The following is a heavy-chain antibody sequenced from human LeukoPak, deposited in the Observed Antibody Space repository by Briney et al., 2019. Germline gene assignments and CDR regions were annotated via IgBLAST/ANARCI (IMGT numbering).Heavy chain of an antibody. CDR3: VRHSRVVAFDY. CDR1: GDSISGNY. V-gene: IGHV4-59*08. J-gene: IGHJ4*02. Sequence: SETLSLTCTVSGDSISGNYWTWIRQPPGKGLEWIGYIYYTGNTNYNPSLKSRVTISEDTSKNQVSLKLSSVTAADTAVYYCVRHSRVVAFDYWGQGNLVTVSS. D-gene: IGHD2-15*01. CDR2: IYYTGNT.